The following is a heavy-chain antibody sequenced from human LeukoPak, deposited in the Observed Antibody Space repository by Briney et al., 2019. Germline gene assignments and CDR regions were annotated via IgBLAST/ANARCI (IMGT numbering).Heavy chain of an antibody. CDR2: ISGSGGST. V-gene: IGHV3-23*01. CDR1: GFTFSPYS. Sequence: PGGSLRLSCAASGFTFSPYSMNWVRQAPGKGLEWVSAISGSGGSTYYADSVKGRFTISRDNSKNTLYLQMNSLRAEDTAVYYCAKGAAARSEGSFDYWGQGTLVTVSS. J-gene: IGHJ4*02. D-gene: IGHD6-6*01. CDR3: AKGAAARSEGSFDY.